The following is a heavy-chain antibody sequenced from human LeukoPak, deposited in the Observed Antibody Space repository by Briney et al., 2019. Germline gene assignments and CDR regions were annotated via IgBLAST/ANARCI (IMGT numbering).Heavy chain of an antibody. CDR1: GFTFSSYG. CDR2: MSFDGSHT. Sequence: PGGSLRLSCAASGFTFSSYGMRWVRQAPGKGLEWVAVMSFDGSHTYYADSVKGRFTISRDNSKYTLYLQMNSLRAEDTAVYYCAKERVDWRYFDCWGQGTLVTVSS. CDR3: AKERVDWRYFDC. V-gene: IGHV3-30*18. D-gene: IGHD3-9*01. J-gene: IGHJ4*02.